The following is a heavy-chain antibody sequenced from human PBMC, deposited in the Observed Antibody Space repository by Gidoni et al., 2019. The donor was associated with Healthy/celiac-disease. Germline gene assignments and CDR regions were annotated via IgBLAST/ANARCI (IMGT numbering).Heavy chain of an antibody. V-gene: IGHV1-18*01. J-gene: IGHJ4*02. CDR3: ARGRAEYYFDY. CDR2: ISAYTGNP. Sequence: QVQLVQAGAEVKKPGASVKVACKAPGYTFTSYGISWVRQAPGQGLEWMGWISAYTGNPTYAQKLQRRVPLTTATSTRTASMQLRRLRSDDTAVYYCARGRAEYYFDYWGQGTLVTVSS. CDR1: GYTFTSYG.